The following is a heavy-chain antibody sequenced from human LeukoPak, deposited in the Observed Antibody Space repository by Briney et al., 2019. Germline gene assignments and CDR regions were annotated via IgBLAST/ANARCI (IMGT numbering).Heavy chain of an antibody. CDR2: IYNSGPT. J-gene: IGHJ4*02. D-gene: IGHD3-22*01. V-gene: IGHV4-39*01. CDR3: ARHRYSGDYYAGAGLDH. CDR1: GGSISSSNYY. Sequence: SETLSVTCTVSGGSISSSNYYSWGWVRQPPGKGLEWIGNIYNSGPTDYNPSLKSRVTISVDTSRNQFSLELRSVTAADTAVYYCARHRYSGDYYAGAGLDHWGQGTLVTVSS.